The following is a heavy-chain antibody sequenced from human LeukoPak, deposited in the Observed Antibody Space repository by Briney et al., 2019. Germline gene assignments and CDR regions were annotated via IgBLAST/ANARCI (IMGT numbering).Heavy chain of an antibody. Sequence: ASVKASCKASGYTSTSYYMHWVRQAPGQGLEWMGIINPSGGSTSYAQKFQGRVTMTRDTSTSTVYMELSSLRSEDTAVYYCAREDRRQGFDYWGQGTLVTVSS. J-gene: IGHJ4*02. CDR2: INPSGGST. CDR3: AREDRRQGFDY. CDR1: GYTSTSYY. V-gene: IGHV1-46*01.